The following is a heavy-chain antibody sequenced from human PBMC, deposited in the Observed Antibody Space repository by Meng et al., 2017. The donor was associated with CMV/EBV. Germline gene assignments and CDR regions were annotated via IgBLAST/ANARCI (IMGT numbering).Heavy chain of an antibody. CDR1: SISSGGYY. D-gene: IGHD6-13*01. CDR3: ARATYATTYSSSWYLDY. V-gene: IGHV4-31*02. Sequence: SISSGGYYCSWIRQHPGKGLEWIGYIYYSGSTYYNPSLKSRVTISVDTSKNQFSLKLSSVTAADTAVYYCARATYATTYSSSWYLDYWGQGTLVTVSS. CDR2: IYYSGST. J-gene: IGHJ4*02.